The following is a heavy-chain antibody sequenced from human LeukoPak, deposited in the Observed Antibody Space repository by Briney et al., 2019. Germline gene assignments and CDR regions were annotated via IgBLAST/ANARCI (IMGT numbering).Heavy chain of an antibody. Sequence: ASVKVSCKASGYTFTSYAMNWVRQAPGQGLEWMGWINTNTGNPTYAQGFTGRFVFSLDTSVSTAYLLISSLKAEDTAVYYCATDPRVGAAFGWGQGTLVTVSS. CDR2: INTNTGNP. D-gene: IGHD1-26*01. J-gene: IGHJ4*02. CDR1: GYTFTSYA. V-gene: IGHV7-4-1*02. CDR3: ATDPRVGAAFG.